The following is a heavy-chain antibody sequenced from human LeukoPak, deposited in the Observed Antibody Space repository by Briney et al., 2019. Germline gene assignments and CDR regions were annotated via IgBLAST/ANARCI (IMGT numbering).Heavy chain of an antibody. V-gene: IGHV1-18*04. Sequence: GASVKVSCKASGYTFTSYYMHWVRQAPGQGLEWMGCIIGYNGNTNYAQKLQGRVTLTTDTSTSTAYMELWSLRSDDTAVYYCARDPSIAAAGLYNYYGMDVWGQGTTVTVSS. CDR1: GYTFTSYY. CDR3: ARDPSIAAAGLYNYYGMDV. J-gene: IGHJ6*02. D-gene: IGHD6-13*01. CDR2: IIGYNGNT.